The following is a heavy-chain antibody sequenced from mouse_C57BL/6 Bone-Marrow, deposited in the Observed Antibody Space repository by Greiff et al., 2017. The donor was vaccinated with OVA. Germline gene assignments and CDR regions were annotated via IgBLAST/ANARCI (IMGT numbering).Heavy chain of an antibody. CDR1: GFTFSSYA. CDR3: TRDVACYSNHYAMDY. D-gene: IGHD2-5*01. Sequence: EVQLQQSGEGLVKPGGSLKLSCAASGFTFSSYAMSWVRQTPEKRLEWVAYISSGGDYIYYADSVKGRFTISRDNARNTLYLQMSSLKSEDTAKYYCTRDVACYSNHYAMDYWGQGTSVTVSS. V-gene: IGHV5-9-1*02. CDR2: ISSGGDYI. J-gene: IGHJ4*01.